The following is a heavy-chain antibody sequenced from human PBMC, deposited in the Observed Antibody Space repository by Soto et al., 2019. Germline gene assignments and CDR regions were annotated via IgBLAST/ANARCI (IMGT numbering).Heavy chain of an antibody. V-gene: IGHV4-39*01. D-gene: IGHD6-6*01. CDR1: GGSISSRSYY. CDR3: ARVISSSSSLGLPYYYYGMDV. Sequence: TSETLSLTCTVSGGSISSRSYYWAWIRQPPGKGLEWIGSIYYSGNTYYSPSLNSRVTMSVDTSRSQFSLKLSSVTAADTALYYCARVISSSSSLGLPYYYYGMDVWGQGTTVTVSS. J-gene: IGHJ6*02. CDR2: IYYSGNT.